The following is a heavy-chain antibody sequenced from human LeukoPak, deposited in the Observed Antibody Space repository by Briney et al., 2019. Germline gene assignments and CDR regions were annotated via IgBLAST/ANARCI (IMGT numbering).Heavy chain of an antibody. J-gene: IGHJ4*02. CDR1: GFRFSDYW. Sequence: GGSLRLSCVVSGFRFSDYWMHWVRKAPGKGLVWVSGIKTDGSDRRYADFVTGRFTISRDNAKNTLFLQMNSLRAEDTAVYYCIRDFLTVTTNDYWGQGTLVTVSS. CDR3: IRDFLTVTTNDY. CDR2: IKTDGSDR. D-gene: IGHD4-11*01. V-gene: IGHV3-74*01.